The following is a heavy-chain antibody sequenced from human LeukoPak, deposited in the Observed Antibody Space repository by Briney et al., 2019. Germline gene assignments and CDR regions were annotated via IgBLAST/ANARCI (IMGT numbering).Heavy chain of an antibody. CDR2: IIPIFGTA. Sequence: ASVKVSCKASGGTFSSYAISWVRQAPGQGLEWMGGIIPIFGTANYAQKFQGRVTITTDESTSTAYMELSSLRSEDTAVYYCARVPKDIVVVPAAPFDYYYYYMDVWGKGTTVTVSS. CDR3: ARVPKDIVVVPAAPFDYYYYYMDV. V-gene: IGHV1-69*05. J-gene: IGHJ6*03. CDR1: GGTFSSYA. D-gene: IGHD2-2*01.